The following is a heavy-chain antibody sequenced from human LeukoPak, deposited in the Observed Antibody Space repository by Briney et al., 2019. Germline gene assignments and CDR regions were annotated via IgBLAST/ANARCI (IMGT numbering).Heavy chain of an antibody. CDR2: INHSGST. V-gene: IGHV4-34*01. CDR1: GGSFSGYY. CDR3: ACPYDFWNPYGDVAFDI. D-gene: IGHD3-3*01. Sequence: SETLSLTCAVYGGSFSGYYWSWIRQPPGKGLEWIGEINHSGSTNYNPSLKSRVTISVDTSKNQFSLKLSSVTAADTAVYYCACPYDFWNPYGDVAFDIWGQGTMVTVSS. J-gene: IGHJ3*02.